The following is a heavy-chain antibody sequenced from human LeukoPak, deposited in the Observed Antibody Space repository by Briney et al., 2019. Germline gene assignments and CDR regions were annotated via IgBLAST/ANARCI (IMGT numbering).Heavy chain of an antibody. Sequence: GGSLRLSCAASGFTFSDYYMSWIRQAPGKGLEWVSYISSSGSTIYYADSVKGRFTISRDNAKNSLYLQMNSLRAEDTAMYYCARDGPYYYDSSGLSYFDYWGQGTLVTVSS. V-gene: IGHV3-11*01. CDR1: GFTFSDYY. CDR3: ARDGPYYYDSSGLSYFDY. CDR2: ISSSGSTI. J-gene: IGHJ4*02. D-gene: IGHD3-22*01.